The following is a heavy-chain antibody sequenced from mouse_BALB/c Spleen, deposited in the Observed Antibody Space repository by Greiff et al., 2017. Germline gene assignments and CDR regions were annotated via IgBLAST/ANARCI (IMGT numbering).Heavy chain of an antibody. D-gene: IGHD2-2*01. CDR3: ATYGSPYAMDY. V-gene: IGHV5-6*01. CDR1: GFTFSSYG. J-gene: IGHJ4*01. CDR2: ISSGGSYT. Sequence: EVMLVESGGDLVTPGGSLKLSCAASGFTFSSYGMSWVRQTPDKRLEWVATISSGGSYTYYPDSVKGRFIISRDNAKNTLYLQMSSLKSEDTAMYYCATYGSPYAMDYWGQGTSVTVSS.